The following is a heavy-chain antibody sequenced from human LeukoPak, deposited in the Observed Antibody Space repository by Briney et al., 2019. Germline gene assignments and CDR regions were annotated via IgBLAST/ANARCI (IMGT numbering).Heavy chain of an antibody. CDR1: GFTFSSYG. Sequence: RAGGSLRLSCAVSGFTFSSYGMHWVRQAPGKGLEWVSVIYSGGSTYYADSVKGRFTISRDNSKNTLYLQMNSLRAEDTAVYYCARERLRLGELSLYPGYFDYWGQGTLVTVSS. D-gene: IGHD3-16*02. J-gene: IGHJ4*02. V-gene: IGHV3-66*01. CDR3: ARERLRLGELSLYPGYFDY. CDR2: IYSGGST.